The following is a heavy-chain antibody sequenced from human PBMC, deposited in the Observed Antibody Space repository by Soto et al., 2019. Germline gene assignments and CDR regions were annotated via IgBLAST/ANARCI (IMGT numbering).Heavy chain of an antibody. CDR1: GGTFSSYA. V-gene: IGHV1-69*06. Sequence: SVKVSCKASGGTFSSYAISWVRQAPGQGLEWMGGIIPIFGTANYAQKLQGRVTITADKSTSTAYMELSSLRSEDTAVYYCARERERYSSSFLFDYWGQGTLVTVSS. D-gene: IGHD6-6*01. CDR2: IIPIFGTA. J-gene: IGHJ4*02. CDR3: ARERERYSSSFLFDY.